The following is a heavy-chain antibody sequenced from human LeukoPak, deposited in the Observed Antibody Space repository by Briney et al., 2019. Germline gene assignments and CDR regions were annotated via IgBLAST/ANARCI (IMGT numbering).Heavy chain of an antibody. CDR2: IYYSGST. V-gene: IGHV4-59*01. CDR1: GGSISNYY. J-gene: IGHJ4*02. D-gene: IGHD3-22*01. Sequence: SETLSLTCTVSGGSISNYYWSWIRQPPGKGLEWIGYIYYSGSTKYNPSLKSRVTISVDTSRNQFFLRLSSVTAADTAVYYCARASEYSHSSVHYLDYWGQGTLVSVSS. CDR3: ARASEYSHSSVHYLDY.